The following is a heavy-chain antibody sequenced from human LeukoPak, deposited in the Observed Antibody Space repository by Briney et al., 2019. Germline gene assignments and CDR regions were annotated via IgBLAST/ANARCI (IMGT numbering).Heavy chain of an antibody. CDR2: IFYSGHT. CDR1: GGSIRSSGHN. J-gene: IGHJ4*02. D-gene: IGHD3-3*01. CDR3: ARRPKQPGFWSGYVDY. Sequence: PSETLSLTCTVSGGSIRSSGHNWDWIRQPPGKGLEYIGSIFYSGHTYYNPSLKSRVTISVDTSKNQFSLKLSSVTAADTAVYYCARRPKQPGFWSGYVDYWGQGTLVTVSS. V-gene: IGHV4-39*01.